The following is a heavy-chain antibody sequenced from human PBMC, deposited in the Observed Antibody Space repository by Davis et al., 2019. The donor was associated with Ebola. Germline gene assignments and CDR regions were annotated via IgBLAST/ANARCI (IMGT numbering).Heavy chain of an antibody. CDR1: GGTFSSYA. J-gene: IGHJ4*02. D-gene: IGHD6-13*01. CDR2: IIPIFGTA. Sequence: SVKVSCKASGGTFSSYAISWVRQAPGQGLEWMGGIIPIFGTANYAQKFQGRVTITADKSMSTAYMELRSLRSDDTAVYYCARDSPYSSSWSGGDYWGQGTLVTVSS. V-gene: IGHV1-69*06. CDR3: ARDSPYSSSWSGGDY.